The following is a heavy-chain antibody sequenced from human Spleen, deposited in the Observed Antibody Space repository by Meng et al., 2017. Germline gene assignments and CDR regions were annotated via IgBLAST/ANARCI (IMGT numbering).Heavy chain of an antibody. CDR3: ARGSTSVDWFDP. V-gene: IGHV1-2*02. CDR2: INPNSGGT. CDR1: GYTFTAYY. J-gene: IGHJ5*02. D-gene: IGHD2-2*01. Sequence: ASVKVSCKASGYTFTAYYIHWVRQAPGQGLEWMGWINPNSGGTNFAQKFQGRVTMTRDTSISTAHMELGRLRSDDTALYYCARGSTSVDWFDPWGQGTLVTVSS.